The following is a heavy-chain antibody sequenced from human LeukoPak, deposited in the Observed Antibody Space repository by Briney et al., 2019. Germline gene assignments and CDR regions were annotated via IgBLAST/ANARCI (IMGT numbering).Heavy chain of an antibody. J-gene: IGHJ3*02. CDR1: GGSISSYY. D-gene: IGHD2-15*01. V-gene: IGHV4-4*07. CDR2: IYTIGST. CDR3: ARDYCSGGSCYLSPDAFDI. Sequence: SETLSLTCTVSGGSISSYYWSWIRQPAGKGLEWIGRIYTIGSTNYNPSLKSRVTMSVDTSKNQFSLKLSSVTAADTAVYYCARDYCSGGSCYLSPDAFDIWGQGTMVTVSS.